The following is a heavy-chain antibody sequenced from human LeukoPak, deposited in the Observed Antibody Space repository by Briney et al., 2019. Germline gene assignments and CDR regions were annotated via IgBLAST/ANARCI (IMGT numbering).Heavy chain of an antibody. CDR3: VTYSLAVAGADH. CDR1: GFTFSDYY. D-gene: IGHD6-19*01. CDR2: ISSSGNAI. J-gene: IGHJ5*02. V-gene: IGHV3-11*04. Sequence: GGSLRLSCAASGFTFSDYYMSWIRQAPGEGLEWVSHISSSGNAIHYADSVKGPFTISRDNAKNSLYLQMNSLRAEDTAVYYCVTYSLAVAGADHWGQGTLVTVSS.